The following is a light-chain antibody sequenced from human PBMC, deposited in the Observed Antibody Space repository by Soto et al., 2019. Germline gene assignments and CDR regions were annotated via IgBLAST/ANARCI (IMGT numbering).Light chain of an antibody. CDR1: SSDVGVYNY. CDR2: DVS. CDR3: CSYAGSFNYV. J-gene: IGLJ1*01. V-gene: IGLV2-11*01. Sequence: QSAPTQPRSVSGSPGQSVTISCTGTSSDVGVYNYVSWYQQHPGKAPKLMIYDVSKWPSGVPDRFSGSKSGNTASLTISGLQAEDEADYYCCSYAGSFNYVFGTGTKLTVL.